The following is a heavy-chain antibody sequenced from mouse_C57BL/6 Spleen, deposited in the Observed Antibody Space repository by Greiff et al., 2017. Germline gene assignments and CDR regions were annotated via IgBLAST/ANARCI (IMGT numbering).Heavy chain of an antibody. CDR2: INPNNGGT. J-gene: IGHJ4*01. D-gene: IGHD1-1*02. Sequence: EVQLQQSGPELVKPGASVKMSCKASGYTFTNYNMHWVKQSHGKSLEWIGDINPNNGGTSYNQKFKGKATVTVNKSSSTAYMELRSLTSEDSAVYYCARGGYGLYYYSMDYWGQGTSVTVSS. V-gene: IGHV1-22*01. CDR1: GYTFTNYN. CDR3: ARGGYGLYYYSMDY.